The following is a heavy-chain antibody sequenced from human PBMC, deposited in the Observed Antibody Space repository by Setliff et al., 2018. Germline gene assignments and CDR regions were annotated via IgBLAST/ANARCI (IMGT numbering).Heavy chain of an antibody. CDR2: ISGYNGNT. CDR3: SRFGLYYEAVYGGGDYYYGMDV. J-gene: IGHJ6*02. Sequence: ASVKVSCKASGYTFTSYAMNWVRQAPGQGLEWMGWISGYNGNTNYAQKVQGRVTMTTDTSTGTIYMELRSLRADDTAVYYCSRFGLYYEAVYGGGDYYYGMDVWGQGTTVTVSS. CDR1: GYTFTSYA. V-gene: IGHV1-18*01. D-gene: IGHD3-16*01.